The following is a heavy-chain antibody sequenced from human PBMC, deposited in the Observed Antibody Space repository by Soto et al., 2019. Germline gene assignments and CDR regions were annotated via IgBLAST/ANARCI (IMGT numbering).Heavy chain of an antibody. V-gene: IGHV4-59*08. D-gene: IGHD3-16*01. CDR1: GGSISGHY. J-gene: IGHJ6*03. CDR3: ARGPYYDLIWNYYYMDV. Sequence: QVQLLESGPGLVKPSETLSLTCNVSGGSISGHYWSWVRQTPGKGLEWIGYIYYSGSTNYSPSLKSRVTISVDTSKNQFSLRLTCVTAADTAVYYCARGPYYDLIWNYYYMDVWGKGTTVTVSS. CDR2: IYYSGST.